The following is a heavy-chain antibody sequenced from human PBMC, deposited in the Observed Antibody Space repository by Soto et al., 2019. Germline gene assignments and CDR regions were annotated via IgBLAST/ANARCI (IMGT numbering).Heavy chain of an antibody. CDR3: AKAIVGATLAAFDI. CDR2: ISGGRDTT. Sequence: EVQLLESGGGLVQPGGSLRLSCAASGFTFNNYAMNWVRQAPGKGLEWVSAISGGRDTTYYADSVKGRFTLSRDNSKNTLYLQMNRLRAEDTAVYSCAKAIVGATLAAFDIWGQGTMVTVSS. V-gene: IGHV3-23*01. D-gene: IGHD1-26*01. CDR1: GFTFNNYA. J-gene: IGHJ3*02.